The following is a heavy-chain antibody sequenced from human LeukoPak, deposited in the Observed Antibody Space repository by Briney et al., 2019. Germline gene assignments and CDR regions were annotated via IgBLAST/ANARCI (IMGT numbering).Heavy chain of an antibody. CDR1: GYTFSSYA. CDR2: ISGSGGST. V-gene: IGHV3-23*01. Sequence: GGCLRLSCAASGYTFSSYAMSWVRQAPGKGLEWVSAISGSGGSTYYADSVKGRFTISRDNSKNTLYLQMNSLRAEDTAVYYCAKDPGTVGWTDYWGQGTLVAVSS. D-gene: IGHD4-17*01. CDR3: AKDPGTVGWTDY. J-gene: IGHJ4*02.